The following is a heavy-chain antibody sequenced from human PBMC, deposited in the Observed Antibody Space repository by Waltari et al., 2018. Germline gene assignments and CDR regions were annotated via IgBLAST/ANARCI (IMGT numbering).Heavy chain of an antibody. CDR2: INHSGST. CDR3: ARLRGGQLVRWFDP. V-gene: IGHV4-34*01. Sequence: QVQLQQWGAGLLKPSETLSLTCAVYGGSFSGYYWSWIRQPPGKGLEWIGEINHSGSTNYNPSLKIRVTISVDTSKNQFSLKLSSVTAADTAVYYCARLRGGQLVRWFDPWGQGTLVTVSS. D-gene: IGHD6-6*01. CDR1: GGSFSGYY. J-gene: IGHJ5*02.